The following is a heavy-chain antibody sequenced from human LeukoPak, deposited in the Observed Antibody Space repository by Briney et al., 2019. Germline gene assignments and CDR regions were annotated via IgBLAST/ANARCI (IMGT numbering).Heavy chain of an antibody. J-gene: IGHJ3*02. Sequence: SETLSLTCAVYGGSFSGYYWSWIRQPPGKGLEWIGEINHSGSANYNPSLKSRVTISVDTSKNQFSLKLSSVTAADTAVYYCAREWLGIWGQGTMVTVSS. CDR3: AREWLGI. V-gene: IGHV4-34*01. CDR1: GGSFSGYY. D-gene: IGHD6-19*01. CDR2: INHSGSA.